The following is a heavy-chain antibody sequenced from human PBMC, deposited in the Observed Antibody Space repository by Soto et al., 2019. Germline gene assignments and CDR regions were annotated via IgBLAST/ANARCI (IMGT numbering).Heavy chain of an antibody. CDR3: AKDRIAAAVGTEYGMDV. J-gene: IGHJ6*02. V-gene: IGHV3-23*01. Sequence: GWSLRLSCAASVFTFSSYAVSWFRQAPGKGLEWVSAISGSGGSTYYADSVKGRFTISRDNSKNTLYLQMNSLRAEDTAVYYCAKDRIAAAVGTEYGMDVWGQGTTVTVSS. CDR2: ISGSGGST. CDR1: VFTFSSYA. D-gene: IGHD6-13*01.